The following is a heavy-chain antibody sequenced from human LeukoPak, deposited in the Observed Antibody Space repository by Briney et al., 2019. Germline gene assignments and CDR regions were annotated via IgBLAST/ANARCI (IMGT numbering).Heavy chain of an antibody. Sequence: SETLSLTCTVSGGSISSYYWSWIRQPPGKGLEWIGYIYYSGSTNYNPSLKSRVTISVDTSKNQFSLKLSSVTAADTAVYFCARDSVNCSTTSCSDYLDYWGQGTLVIVSS. CDR2: IYYSGST. D-gene: IGHD2-2*01. CDR1: GGSISSYY. CDR3: ARDSVNCSTTSCSDYLDY. J-gene: IGHJ4*02. V-gene: IGHV4-59*01.